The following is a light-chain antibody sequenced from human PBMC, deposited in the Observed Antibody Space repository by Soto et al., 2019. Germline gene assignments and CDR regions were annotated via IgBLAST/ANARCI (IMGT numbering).Light chain of an antibody. V-gene: IGLV2-14*01. CDR3: SSYTGSNNLVV. CDR1: NSDVGGYNY. J-gene: IGLJ2*01. CDR2: EVS. Sequence: QSALTQPASVSGSPGQSITISCTGTNSDVGGYNYVSWYQQHPGKVPKLMISEVSNRPSGVSNRFSGSKSGNTASLTVSGLQAEDEADYYCSSYTGSNNLVVFGGGTKLTVL.